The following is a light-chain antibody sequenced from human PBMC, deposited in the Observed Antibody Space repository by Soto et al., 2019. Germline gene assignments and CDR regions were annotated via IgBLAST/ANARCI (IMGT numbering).Light chain of an antibody. CDR2: AAS. J-gene: IGKJ1*01. CDR1: QDISTY. V-gene: IGKV1-27*01. CDR3: QKYNSAPWT. Sequence: DIQMTQSPSSLSASVGDRVTITCRASQDISTYLAWYQQRPGKVPKLLIHAASTLQSGVPSRFSGSGSGTDFTLTISSLQAEDVATYYCQKYNSAPWTFAQGTKVEIK.